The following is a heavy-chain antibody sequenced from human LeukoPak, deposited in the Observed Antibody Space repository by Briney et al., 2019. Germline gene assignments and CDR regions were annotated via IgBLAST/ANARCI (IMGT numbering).Heavy chain of an antibody. J-gene: IGHJ4*02. Sequence: SETLSLTCTVSGGSISGSSYYWSWIRQPAGKGLEWIGRIYTSGTTSYNPSLKSRVTISVDTSKNQVSLKPSSVTAADTAVYYCAKEGWNDYYFDYWGQGTLVTVSS. V-gene: IGHV4-61*02. CDR3: AKEGWNDYYFDY. CDR2: IYTSGTT. D-gene: IGHD1-1*01. CDR1: GGSISGSSYY.